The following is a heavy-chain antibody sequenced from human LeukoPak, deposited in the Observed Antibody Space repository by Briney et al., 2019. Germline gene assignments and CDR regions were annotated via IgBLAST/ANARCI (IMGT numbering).Heavy chain of an antibody. Sequence: GGSLRLSCAASGFTFSSYSMDWVRQAPGKGLEWVSYISGSSTTIYYGVSVNGRFTISRDNAKNSLYLQMNSLRAEDTAVYYCAREEGIAAAVGAFDIWGQGTMVTVSS. CDR2: ISGSSTTI. D-gene: IGHD6-13*01. V-gene: IGHV3-48*04. CDR3: AREEGIAAAVGAFDI. CDR1: GFTFSSYS. J-gene: IGHJ3*02.